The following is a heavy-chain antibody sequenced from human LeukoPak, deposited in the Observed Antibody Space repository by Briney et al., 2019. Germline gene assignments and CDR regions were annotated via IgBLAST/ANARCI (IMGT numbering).Heavy chain of an antibody. D-gene: IGHD5-24*01. CDR3: ATGGMDGYNLDY. Sequence: PSETLSLTCTVSGGSISSGGYYWSWIRQHPGKGLEWIGYIYYSGSTYYNPSLKSRVTISVDTSKNQFSLKLSSVTAADTAVYYCATGGMDGYNLDYWGQGTLVTVSS. J-gene: IGHJ4*02. CDR2: IYYSGST. CDR1: GGSISSGGYY. V-gene: IGHV4-31*03.